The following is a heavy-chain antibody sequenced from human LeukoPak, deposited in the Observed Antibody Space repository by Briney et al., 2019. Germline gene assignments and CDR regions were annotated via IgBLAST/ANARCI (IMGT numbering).Heavy chain of an antibody. CDR3: ARGYRGITIFGVVTRPFDY. D-gene: IGHD3-3*01. V-gene: IGHV4-31*03. Sequence: SQTLSLTCTVSGGSISSGGYYWSWIRQHPGKGLEWIGYIYYSGSTYYNPSLKSRVTISVDTSKNQFSLKLSSVTAADTAVYYCARGYRGITIFGVVTRPFDYWGQGTLVTVSP. CDR1: GGSISSGGYY. J-gene: IGHJ4*02. CDR2: IYYSGST.